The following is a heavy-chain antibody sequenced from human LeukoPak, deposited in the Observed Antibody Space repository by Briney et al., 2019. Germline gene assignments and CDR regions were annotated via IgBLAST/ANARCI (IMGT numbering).Heavy chain of an antibody. CDR2: INPNSGGT. D-gene: IGHD6-13*01. CDR1: GYTFTSYY. J-gene: IGHJ6*03. Sequence: EASVKVSCKASGYTFTSYYMHWVRQAPGQGLEWMGWINPNSGGTNYAQKFQGRVTMTRDTSISTAYMELSRLRSDDTAVYYCARDLASDSSWYSYSYYYYYMDVWGKGTTVTVSS. CDR3: ARDLASDSSWYSYSYYYYYMDV. V-gene: IGHV1-2*02.